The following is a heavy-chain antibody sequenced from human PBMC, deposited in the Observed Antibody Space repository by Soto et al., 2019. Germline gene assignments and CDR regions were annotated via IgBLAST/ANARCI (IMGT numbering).Heavy chain of an antibody. CDR1: GYTFTTFS. CDR3: AKGGYCSSTSCLSWFDP. Sequence: QAQLVQSGAEVKKPGATVKVSCKASGYTFTTFSMHWLRQAPGQRPEWIGWINAGSGDTKYSQNFQGRVTITRDTSASAVYRELSSLRSEDTAMYYCAKGGYCSSTSCLSWFDPWGQGILVTVSS. V-gene: IGHV1-3*01. CDR2: INAGSGDT. J-gene: IGHJ5*02. D-gene: IGHD2-2*01.